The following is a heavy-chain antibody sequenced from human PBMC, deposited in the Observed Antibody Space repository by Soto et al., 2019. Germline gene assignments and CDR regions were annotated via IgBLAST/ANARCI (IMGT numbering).Heavy chain of an antibody. CDR2: IYYSGST. CDR3: AREGYCSGGSCYPPDV. Sequence: SETLSLTCGVSGDSISSSSYYWGWIRQPPGKGLERVGSIYYSGSTYYNPSLKSRVTISVDTSKNQFSLKLSSVTAADTAVYYCAREGYCSGGSCYPPDVWGQGTTVTVSS. V-gene: IGHV4-39*07. D-gene: IGHD2-15*01. CDR1: GDSISSSSYY. J-gene: IGHJ6*02.